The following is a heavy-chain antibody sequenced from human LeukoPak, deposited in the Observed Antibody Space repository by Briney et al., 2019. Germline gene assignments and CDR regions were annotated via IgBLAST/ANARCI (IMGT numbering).Heavy chain of an antibody. V-gene: IGHV3-33*01. J-gene: IGHJ6*02. Sequence: GGFLRLSCAASGFTFSSYGMHWVRQAPGKGLEWVAVIWYDGSNKYYADSVKGRFTISRDNSKNTLYLQMNSLRAEDTAVYYCTTNVRLRELLRYYYYYGMDVWGQGTTVNVSS. D-gene: IGHD1-26*01. CDR3: TTNVRLRELLRYYYYYGMDV. CDR1: GFTFSSYG. CDR2: IWYDGSNK.